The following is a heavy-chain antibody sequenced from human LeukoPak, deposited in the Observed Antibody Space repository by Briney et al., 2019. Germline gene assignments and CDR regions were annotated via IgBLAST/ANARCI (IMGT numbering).Heavy chain of an antibody. V-gene: IGHV4-39*01. D-gene: IGHD5-12*01. CDR2: IYYSGSI. CDR1: GGSISSSNHY. J-gene: IGHJ6*02. CDR3: AVAYGMDV. Sequence: PSETLSLTCTVSGGSISSSNHYWGWIRQPPGKGLEWIGSIYYSGSIYYNPSLKGRVTISVDTSKNQFSLKLSSVTAADTAVYYCAVAYGMDVWGQGTTVTVSS.